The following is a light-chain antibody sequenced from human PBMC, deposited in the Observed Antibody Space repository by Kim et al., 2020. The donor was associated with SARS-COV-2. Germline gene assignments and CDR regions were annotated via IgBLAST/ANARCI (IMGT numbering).Light chain of an antibody. Sequence: ASVGDSVTITCRASQNINRYLSWYQQKPEKTPKLLIYAASSLQSGVPSRFSGSGSGTDFTLTISNLQVEDFATYYCQQGYGNPRTFGQGTKVDIK. CDR2: AAS. CDR3: QQGYGNPRT. J-gene: IGKJ1*01. V-gene: IGKV1-39*01. CDR1: QNINRY.